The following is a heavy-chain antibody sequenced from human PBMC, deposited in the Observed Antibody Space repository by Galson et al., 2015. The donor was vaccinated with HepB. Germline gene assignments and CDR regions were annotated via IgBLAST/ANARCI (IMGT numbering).Heavy chain of an antibody. D-gene: IGHD5-12*01. CDR2: ISSSSSYT. V-gene: IGHV3-21*05. CDR3: ARVGNSGYANYMDV. Sequence: SLRLSCAASGFTFSSYSMNWVRQAPGKGLEWVSYISSSSSYTNYADSVKGRFTISRDNAKNSLYLQMNSLRAEDTAVYYCARVGNSGYANYMDVWGKGTTVTVSS. CDR1: GFTFSSYS. J-gene: IGHJ6*03.